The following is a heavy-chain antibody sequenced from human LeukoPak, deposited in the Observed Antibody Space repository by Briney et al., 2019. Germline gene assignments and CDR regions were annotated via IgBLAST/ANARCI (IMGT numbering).Heavy chain of an antibody. CDR3: ARRASGSYPDYFDY. D-gene: IGHD1-26*01. V-gene: IGHV4-59*08. J-gene: IGHJ4*02. Sequence: SETLSLTCTISGGSSSSYYWSWIRQPPGKGLEWIGYIHYSGSTNYNPSPKSRATISLDTSKNQGSLKLSSVTAADTAVYYCARRASGSYPDYFDYWGQGTLVTVSS. CDR2: IHYSGST. CDR1: GGSSSSYY.